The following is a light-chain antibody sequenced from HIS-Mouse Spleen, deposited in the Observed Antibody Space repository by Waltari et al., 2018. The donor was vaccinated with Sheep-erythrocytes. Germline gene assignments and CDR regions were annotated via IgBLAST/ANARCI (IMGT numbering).Light chain of an antibody. Sequence: QSALTQPRSVSGSPGQSVTISCPGTSSDFGCLTYVSRYQQHPGKAPKLMIYDVSKRPSGVPDRFSGSKSGNTASLTISGLQAEDEADYYCCSYAGSYNHVFATGTKVTVL. CDR3: CSYAGSYNHV. V-gene: IGLV2-11*01. J-gene: IGLJ1*01. CDR2: DVS. CDR1: SSDFGCLTY.